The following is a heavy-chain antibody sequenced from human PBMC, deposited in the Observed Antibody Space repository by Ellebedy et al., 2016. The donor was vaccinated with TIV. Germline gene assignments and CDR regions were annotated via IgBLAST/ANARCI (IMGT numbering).Heavy chain of an antibody. CDR2: ITTKGGST. J-gene: IGHJ4*02. Sequence: GGSLRLXCSASGFTFSSNAMHWVRQAPGKGLEYVSAITTKGGSTYYADSVKGRFTISRDNSNNILYLQMSSLRGDDTAVYYCVMWDGSGQADWGQGTLVTVSS. CDR3: VMWDGSGQAD. CDR1: GFTFSSNA. D-gene: IGHD3-10*01. V-gene: IGHV3-64D*06.